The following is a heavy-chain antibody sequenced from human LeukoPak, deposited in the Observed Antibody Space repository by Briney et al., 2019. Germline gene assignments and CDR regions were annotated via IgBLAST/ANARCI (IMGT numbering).Heavy chain of an antibody. CDR1: GFTFDNYA. J-gene: IGHJ4*02. CDR2: ISGRGGST. Sequence: GGSLRLSCAASGFTFDNYAMSWVRQAPGKGPEWVSGISGRGGSTYYADSVKGRFTISRDNSKNTLYLQMNSLRAEDTAVYYCAKGNNWRYDYWGQGTLVTVSS. V-gene: IGHV3-23*01. CDR3: AKGNNWRYDY. D-gene: IGHD1-20*01.